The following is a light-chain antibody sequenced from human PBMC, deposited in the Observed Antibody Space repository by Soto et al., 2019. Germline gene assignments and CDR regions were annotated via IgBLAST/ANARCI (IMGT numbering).Light chain of an antibody. CDR1: SGSVSSDYY. CDR2: STN. CDR3: CSYAGRYT. J-gene: IGLJ2*01. Sequence: QTVVTQEPSFSVSPGGTVTLTCGLSSGSVSSDYYPSWYQQTPGQTPRTLIYSTNTRSPGVPDRFSGSIFGNKAALTITGAQADDEADYYCCSYAGRYTFGGGTQLTVL. V-gene: IGLV8-61*01.